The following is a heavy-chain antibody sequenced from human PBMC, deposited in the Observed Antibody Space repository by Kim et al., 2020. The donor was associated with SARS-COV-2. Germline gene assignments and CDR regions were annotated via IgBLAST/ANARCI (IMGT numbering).Heavy chain of an antibody. V-gene: IGHV1-2*05. J-gene: IGHJ4*02. Sequence: ASVTVSCKASGFTFTGHFIHWERQAPRQELECIGRINPNSGATNDAQKFQDRVTLSRHKASSTVYTDLTRLTSDDTVPYYCAREGQQQGFDYWGQGTLVT. D-gene: IGHD6-13*01. CDR3: AREGQQQGFDY. CDR2: INPNSGAT. CDR1: GFTFTGHF.